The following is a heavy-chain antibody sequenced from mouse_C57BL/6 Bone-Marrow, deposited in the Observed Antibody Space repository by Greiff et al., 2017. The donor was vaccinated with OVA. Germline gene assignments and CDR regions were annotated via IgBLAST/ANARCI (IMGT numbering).Heavy chain of an antibody. D-gene: IGHD1-1*01. Sequence: EVMLVESGGGLVQPGGSMKLSCVASGFTFSNYWMNWVRQSPEKGLEWVAQIRLKSDNYATHYAESVKGRFTISRDDSKSSVYLQMNNLRAEDTGIYYCSLTTVVATGDYWGQGTTLTVSS. CDR1: GFTFSNYW. V-gene: IGHV6-3*01. CDR2: IRLKSDNYAT. J-gene: IGHJ2*01. CDR3: SLTTVVATGDY.